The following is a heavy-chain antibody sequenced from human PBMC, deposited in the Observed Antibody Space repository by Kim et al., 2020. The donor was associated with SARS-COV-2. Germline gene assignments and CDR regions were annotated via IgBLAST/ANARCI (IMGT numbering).Heavy chain of an antibody. D-gene: IGHD3-16*01. J-gene: IGHJ4*02. CDR3: ASSWGNFDY. V-gene: IGHV3-7*01. Sequence: SKKDYVDTVKGRFTLSRDNAKNSLYPKMNSLRAEDTAVYYCASSWGNFDYWGQGTLVTVSS. CDR2: SKK.